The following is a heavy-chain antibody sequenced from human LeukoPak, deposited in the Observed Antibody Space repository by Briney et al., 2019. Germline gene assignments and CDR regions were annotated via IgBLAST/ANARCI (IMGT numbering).Heavy chain of an antibody. Sequence: GGSLRLSCAASGFTFSDYYMSWIRQAPGKGLEWVSYISSSNSYTNYADSVKGRFYAESVKGRFTISRDNAKNSLYLQMNSLRAEDTAVYYCASLTYYFDSSGYYPGYFQHWGQGTLVTVSS. CDR2: ISSSNSYT. V-gene: IGHV3-11*03. D-gene: IGHD3-22*01. J-gene: IGHJ1*01. CDR3: ASLTYYFDSSGYYPGYFQH. CDR1: GFTFSDYY.